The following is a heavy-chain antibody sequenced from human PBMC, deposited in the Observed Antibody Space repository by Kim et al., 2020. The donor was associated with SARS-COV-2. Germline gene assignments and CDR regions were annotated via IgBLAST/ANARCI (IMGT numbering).Heavy chain of an antibody. CDR2: K. J-gene: IGHJ4*02. V-gene: IGHV3-30*02. Sequence: KYYADSGKGRFTISRDNSKNTLYLQMNSLRAEDTAVYYCANTMTTVTTVYWGQGTLVTVSS. CDR3: ANTMTTVTTVY. D-gene: IGHD4-4*01.